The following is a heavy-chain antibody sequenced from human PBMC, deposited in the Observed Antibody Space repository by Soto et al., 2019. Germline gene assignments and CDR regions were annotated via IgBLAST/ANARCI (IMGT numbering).Heavy chain of an antibody. CDR3: AGKVFSGRYTPP. Sequence: QVQRVQSGAEVKKPGSSVKVSCKASGGTLSSYTFSWVRQAPGQGLEWMGGIIPIFGTADYAKKLQGRLMITADESRGTAYKGGSSRRFALTAVFYCAGKVFSGRYTPPWGKGTMVTVS. D-gene: IGHD1-26*01. J-gene: IGHJ4*02. CDR1: GGTLSSYT. CDR2: IIPIFGTA. V-gene: IGHV1-69*01.